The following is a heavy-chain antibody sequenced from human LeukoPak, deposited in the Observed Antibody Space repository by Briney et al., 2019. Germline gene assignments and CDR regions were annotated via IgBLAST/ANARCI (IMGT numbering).Heavy chain of an antibody. CDR1: GFTFSDYG. J-gene: IGHJ4*02. CDR3: ARAYSRESGYDFVFGY. D-gene: IGHD5-12*01. CDR2: IRYDGSTI. V-gene: IGHV3-33*01. Sequence: TGGSLRLSCAASGFTFSDYGMHWVRQAPGKGLEWVAVIRYDGSTIYYADSVKGRFTISRDDSKKTLYLQMDSLRAEDTAVYYCARAYSRESGYDFVFGYWGQGTLVTVSS.